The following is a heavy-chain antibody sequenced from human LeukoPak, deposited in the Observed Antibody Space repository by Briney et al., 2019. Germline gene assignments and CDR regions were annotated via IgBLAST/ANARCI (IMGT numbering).Heavy chain of an antibody. V-gene: IGHV3-7*01. CDR2: IKQDGSEK. CDR1: GFTFSSYW. D-gene: IGHD1-26*01. Sequence: GGSLRLSCAASGFTFSSYWMSWGRQAPGKGLEWVANIKQDGSEKYYVDSVKGRFTISRDNAKNSLYLQMNSLRAEDTAVYYCARVWASGSLGLWGQGTLVTVSS. CDR3: ARVWASGSLGL. J-gene: IGHJ4*02.